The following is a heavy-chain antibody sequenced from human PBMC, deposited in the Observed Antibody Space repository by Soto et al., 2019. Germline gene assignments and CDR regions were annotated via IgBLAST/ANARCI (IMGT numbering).Heavy chain of an antibody. CDR2: IYPADSHT. J-gene: IGHJ4*02. Sequence: EVQLVQSGAEVKKLGESLKISCKGSGYSFTSYWIGWVRQMPGKGLEWMGVIYPADSHTRYSPSFQGQVTISADKSINTAYLQWNSLKASDTAMYYCARPSGDYSSGWYMAYWGQGTLVTVSS. CDR3: ARPSGDYSSGWYMAY. V-gene: IGHV5-51*01. CDR1: GYSFTSYW. D-gene: IGHD6-19*01.